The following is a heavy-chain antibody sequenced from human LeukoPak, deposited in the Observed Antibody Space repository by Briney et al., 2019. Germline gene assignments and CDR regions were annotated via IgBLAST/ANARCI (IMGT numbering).Heavy chain of an antibody. CDR2: IYWDDDK. V-gene: IGHV2-5*05. D-gene: IGHD3-9*01. CDR1: GFSLSTSGVG. CDR3: AHNSFDILTGYWDY. J-gene: IGHJ4*02. Sequence: SGPTLVKPTQTLTLTCTFSGFSLSTSGVGVGWIRQPPGKALEWLALIYWDDDKRYGPSLKSRLTITKDTSKNQVVLTMTNMDPVDTATYYCAHNSFDILTGYWDYWGQGTLVTVSS.